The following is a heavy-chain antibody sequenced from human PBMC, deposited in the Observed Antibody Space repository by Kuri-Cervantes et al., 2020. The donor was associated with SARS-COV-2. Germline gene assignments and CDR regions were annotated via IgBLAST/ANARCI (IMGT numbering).Heavy chain of an antibody. CDR3: ARDISSYYYYYYMDV. CDR1: GGSISSHY. Sequence: SETLSLTCTVSGGSISSHYWSWIRQPPGKGLEWIGYIYYSGSTNHNPSLKSRVTISVDTSKNQFSLKLSSVTAADTAVYYCARDISSYYYYYYMDVWGKGTTVTVSS. CDR2: IYYSGST. V-gene: IGHV4-59*11. J-gene: IGHJ6*03. D-gene: IGHD2-2*01.